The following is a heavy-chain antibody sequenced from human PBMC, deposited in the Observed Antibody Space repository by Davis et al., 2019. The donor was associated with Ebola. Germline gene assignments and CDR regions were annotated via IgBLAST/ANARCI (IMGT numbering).Heavy chain of an antibody. CDR2: ITDSSSYI. CDR3: ASSFNWKYDY. D-gene: IGHD1-7*01. J-gene: IGHJ4*02. V-gene: IGHV3-21*01. CDR1: GFAFSNYW. Sequence: GESLKISCAASGFAFSNYWMSWIRQAPGKGLEWVSSITDSSSYIYYADSVKGRFTISRDNAKNSLYLQMNSLRAEDTAVYYCASSFNWKYDYWGQGTLVTVSS.